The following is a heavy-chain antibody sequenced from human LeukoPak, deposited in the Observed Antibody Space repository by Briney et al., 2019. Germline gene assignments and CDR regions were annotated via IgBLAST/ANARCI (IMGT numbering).Heavy chain of an antibody. CDR2: IYYSGST. V-gene: IGHV4-59*01. Sequence: PSETLSLTCTVAGGSISSYYWSWIRQPPGKGLEWIGYIYYSGSTNYNPSLKSRVTISVDTSKNQFSLKQSSVTAADTAVYYCARGPYQLLYRNWLDPWGQGTLVTVSS. D-gene: IGHD2-2*02. J-gene: IGHJ5*02. CDR3: ARGPYQLLYRNWLDP. CDR1: GGSISSYY.